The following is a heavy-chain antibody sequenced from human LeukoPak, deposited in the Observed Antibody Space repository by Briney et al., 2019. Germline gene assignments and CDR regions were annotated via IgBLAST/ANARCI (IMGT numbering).Heavy chain of an antibody. J-gene: IGHJ2*01. CDR2: FYSGGDT. V-gene: IGHV3-53*01. Sequence: GGSLRLSCAASGFTFSDYYMSWLRQAPGKGLEWVSVFYSGGDTHYADSVKGRFTISRDNSKNTLYLQMNSLRAEDTAVYYCARDSTGYWYFDLWGRGTLVSVSS. CDR1: GFTFSDYY. CDR3: ARDSTGYWYFDL. D-gene: IGHD3-3*02.